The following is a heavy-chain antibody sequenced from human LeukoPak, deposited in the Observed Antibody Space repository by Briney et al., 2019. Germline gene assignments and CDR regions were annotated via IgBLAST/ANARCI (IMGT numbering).Heavy chain of an antibody. CDR1: GGSFSGYY. D-gene: IGHD3-22*01. CDR2: INHSGST. CDR3: ARLPYDSSGYYYGGDYYYGMDV. V-gene: IGHV4-34*01. Sequence: PSETLSLTCAVYGGSFSGYYWSWIRQPPGKGLEWIGEINHSGSTNYNPSLKSRVTISVDTSKNQFSLKLSSVTAADTAVYYCARLPYDSSGYYYGGDYYYGMDVWGQGTTVTVSS. J-gene: IGHJ6*02.